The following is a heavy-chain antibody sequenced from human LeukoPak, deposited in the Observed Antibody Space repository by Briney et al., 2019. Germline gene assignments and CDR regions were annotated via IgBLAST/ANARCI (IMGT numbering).Heavy chain of an antibody. CDR1: GFTFSSYS. CDR3: ARVAVSGPTGWFDS. Sequence: GGSLRLPCAASGFTFSSYSMNWVRQAPGKGLEWVSSISSTSAYIHYADSVKGRFTISRDNVDNVVYLEMNSLGAEDTATYYCARVAVSGPTGWFDSWGQGTLVIVSS. J-gene: IGHJ5*01. CDR2: ISSTSAYI. V-gene: IGHV3-21*01. D-gene: IGHD2-8*02.